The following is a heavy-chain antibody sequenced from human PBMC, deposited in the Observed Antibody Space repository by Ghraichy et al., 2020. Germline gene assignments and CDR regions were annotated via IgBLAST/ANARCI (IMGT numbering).Heavy chain of an antibody. Sequence: LSLTCAASGFTFSTYAMSWVRQAPGKGLEWVSAITGSGGSTYYADSVKSRFTISRDNSKNTLYLQVNSLRAEDTAVYYCAKSLKVGATYSVSDYWGQGTLVTVSS. CDR1: GFTFSTYA. CDR3: AKSLKVGATYSVSDY. V-gene: IGHV3-23*01. D-gene: IGHD1-26*01. CDR2: ITGSGGST. J-gene: IGHJ4*02.